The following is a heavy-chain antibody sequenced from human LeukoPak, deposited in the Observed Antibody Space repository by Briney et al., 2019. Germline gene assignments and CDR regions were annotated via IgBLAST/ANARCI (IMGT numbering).Heavy chain of an antibody. CDR1: GFTFTNYW. CDR3: VRFIVVVPAAPNAFDI. CDR2: IKEDGSEK. Sequence: GGSLRLSCAASGFTFTNYWMSWVRQAPGKGLEWVANIKEDGSEKHYVDSVKGRFTISRDNAKNSLYLQMNSLRAEDTAVYYCVRFIVVVPAAPNAFDIWGQGTMVTVSS. D-gene: IGHD2-2*01. J-gene: IGHJ3*02. V-gene: IGHV3-7*01.